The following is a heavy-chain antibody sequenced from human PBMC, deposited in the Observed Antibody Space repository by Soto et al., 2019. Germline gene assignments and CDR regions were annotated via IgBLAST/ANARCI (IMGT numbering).Heavy chain of an antibody. CDR1: GGSISSYY. D-gene: IGHD3-22*01. J-gene: IGHJ4*02. Sequence: SETLYLTCTVSGGSISSYYWSWIRQPPGKGLEWIGYIYYSGSTNYNPSLKNRVNISVDTSKNQFSLKLSSVTAADTAVYYCARHVGSTIYYFDYWGQGTLVTVS. CDR3: ARHVGSTIYYFDY. CDR2: IYYSGST. V-gene: IGHV4-59*08.